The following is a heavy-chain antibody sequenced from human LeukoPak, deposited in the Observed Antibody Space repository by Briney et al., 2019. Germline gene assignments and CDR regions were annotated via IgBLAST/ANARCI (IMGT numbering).Heavy chain of an antibody. CDR1: GGSISSHY. D-gene: IGHD2-15*01. CDR2: IYYSGST. CDR3: ARCSAGRVSPFDP. J-gene: IGHJ5*02. Sequence: SETLSLTCTVSGGSISSHYWSWIRQPPGKGLEWIGYIYYSGSTNYIPSLKSRVTISVDTSKNQFSLKLSSVTAADTAVYYCARCSAGRVSPFDPWGQGTLVTVSS. V-gene: IGHV4-59*11.